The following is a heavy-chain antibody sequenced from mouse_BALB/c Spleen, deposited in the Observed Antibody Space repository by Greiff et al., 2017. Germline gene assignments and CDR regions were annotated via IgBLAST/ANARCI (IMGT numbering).Heavy chain of an antibody. CDR2: IRNKANGYTT. V-gene: IGHV7-3*02. Sequence: EVKLMESGGGLVQPGGSLRLSCATSGFTFTDYYMSWVRQPPGKALEWLGFIRNKANGYTTEYSASVKGRFTISRDNSQSILYLQMNTLRAEDSATYYCARDRDDWGQGTTLTVSS. J-gene: IGHJ2*01. CDR1: GFTFTDYY. CDR3: ARDRDD.